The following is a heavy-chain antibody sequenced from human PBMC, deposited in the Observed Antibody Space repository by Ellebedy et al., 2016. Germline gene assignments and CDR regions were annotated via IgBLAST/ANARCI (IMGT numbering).Heavy chain of an antibody. V-gene: IGHV3-21*01. Sequence: GGSLRLSXAASGFTFRTYRMNWIRQAPGKGLDCVSLISDGGVSIYYADSVKGRFTISRDNAKNSLYLQMNSLRVEDTAVYYCAREDWGSPGWGQGTLVTVSS. CDR2: ISDGGVSI. D-gene: IGHD3-16*01. J-gene: IGHJ4*02. CDR3: AREDWGSPG. CDR1: GFTFRTYR.